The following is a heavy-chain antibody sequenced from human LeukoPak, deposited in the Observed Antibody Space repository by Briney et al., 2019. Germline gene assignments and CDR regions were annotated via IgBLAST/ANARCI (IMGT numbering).Heavy chain of an antibody. CDR2: ISGSGGST. CDR1: ELTFSSYA. V-gene: IGHV3-23*01. J-gene: IGHJ4*02. D-gene: IGHD3-22*01. Sequence: GGSLGPSCPASELTFSSYAMSWVRQAPGKGLDGVSPISGSGGSTYYADSVKGRFTISRDNSKNTLYLQMNSLRAEDTAVYYCAKAPRYYDSSGYYSGYYWGQGTLVTVSS. CDR3: AKAPRYYDSSGYYSGYY.